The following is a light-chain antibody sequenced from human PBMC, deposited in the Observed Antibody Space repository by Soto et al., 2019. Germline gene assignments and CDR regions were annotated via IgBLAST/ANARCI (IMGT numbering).Light chain of an antibody. V-gene: IGLV1-44*01. J-gene: IGLJ2*01. CDR3: AAWDDNLNGVV. CDR1: SSNIGSNT. CDR2: SND. Sequence: QSALTQPPSASGTPGQRVTISCSGSSSNIGSNTVNWYHQLPGTAPKLLIYSNDQRPSGVPDRFSGSKSGTSASLAISGLQSEDEADYYCAAWDDNLNGVVFGGGTKLTVL.